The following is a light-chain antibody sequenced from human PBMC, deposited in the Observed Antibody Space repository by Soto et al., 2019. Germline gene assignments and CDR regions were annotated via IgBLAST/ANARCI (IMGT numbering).Light chain of an antibody. CDR2: GAS. CDR3: QQHDSWPRT. V-gene: IGKV3-15*01. CDR1: QSVYNN. Sequence: EIVMTQSPATLSVSPGDTATLSCRASQSVYNNLAWYQQRPGQAPRLLIHGASTRATGVPAKVSGSGSGTEFTLTISSLQSEDFAVYYCQQHDSWPRTFGQGTKVDIK. J-gene: IGKJ1*01.